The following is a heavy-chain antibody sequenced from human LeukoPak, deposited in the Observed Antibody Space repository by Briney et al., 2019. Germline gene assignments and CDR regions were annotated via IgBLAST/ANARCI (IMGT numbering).Heavy chain of an antibody. Sequence: GASVKVSCKASGYTFTSYGISWVRQAPGQGLEWMGWISAYNGNTNYAQKLQGRVTMTTDTSTSTAYMELRSLRSDDTAVYYCAANNGEYSRGASPFDYWGQGTLVTVSS. CDR1: GYTFTSYG. CDR3: AANNGEYSRGASPFDY. CDR2: ISAYNGNT. V-gene: IGHV1-18*01. D-gene: IGHD6-6*01. J-gene: IGHJ4*02.